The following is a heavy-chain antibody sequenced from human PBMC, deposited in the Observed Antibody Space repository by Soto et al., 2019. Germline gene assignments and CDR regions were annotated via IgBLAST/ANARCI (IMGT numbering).Heavy chain of an antibody. D-gene: IGHD6-13*01. Sequence: SVKDSCKTSGYTFSNYGITWARQAPGQGLEWMGGIIPIFGTANYAQKFQGRVTITADESTSTAYMELSSLRSEDTAVYYCASEVAAATHYGMDVWGQGSTVTVSS. CDR1: GYTFSNYG. V-gene: IGHV1-69*13. J-gene: IGHJ6*02. CDR3: ASEVAAATHYGMDV. CDR2: IIPIFGTA.